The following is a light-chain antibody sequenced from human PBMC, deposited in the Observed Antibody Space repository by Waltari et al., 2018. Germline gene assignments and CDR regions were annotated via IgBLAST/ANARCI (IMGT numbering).Light chain of an antibody. J-gene: IGLJ2*01. Sequence: QSALTQPASVSGSPGQPITISCTGTSSDVGSYNYVSWYQQHPGKAPKLMIYDVSYRPSGVSNRFSGSKSGNTASLTISGLQAEDEADYYCSSYITTNTLELFGGGTSLTVL. CDR1: SSDVGSYNY. CDR2: DVS. CDR3: SSYITTNTLEL. V-gene: IGLV2-14*03.